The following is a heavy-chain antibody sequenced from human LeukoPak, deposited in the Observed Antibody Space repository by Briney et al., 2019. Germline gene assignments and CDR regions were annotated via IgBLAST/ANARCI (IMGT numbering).Heavy chain of an antibody. CDR1: GGSISSYY. V-gene: IGHV4-59*08. CDR2: IYYSGST. D-gene: IGHD3-22*01. J-gene: IGHJ4*02. CDR3: ARLDYYDSSGYLDY. Sequence: SETLSPTCTVSGGSISSYYWSWIRQPPGKGLEWIGYIYYSGSTNYNPSLKSRVTISVDTSKNQFSLKLSSVTAADTAVYYCARLDYYDSSGYLDYWGQGTLVTVSS.